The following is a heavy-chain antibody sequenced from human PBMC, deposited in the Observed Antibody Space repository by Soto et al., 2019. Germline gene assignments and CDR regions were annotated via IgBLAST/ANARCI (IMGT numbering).Heavy chain of an antibody. V-gene: IGHV3-23*01. CDR1: GFTFSSYA. J-gene: IGHJ4*02. D-gene: IGHD2-15*01. CDR3: AILGYCSGGSCFPLAAHNKFDY. Sequence: GGSLRLSCAASGFTFSSYAMSWVRQAPGKGLEWVSAISGSGGSTYYADSVKGRFTISRDNSKNTLYLQMNSLRAEDTAVYYCAILGYCSGGSCFPLAAHNKFDYWGQGTLVTVSS. CDR2: ISGSGGST.